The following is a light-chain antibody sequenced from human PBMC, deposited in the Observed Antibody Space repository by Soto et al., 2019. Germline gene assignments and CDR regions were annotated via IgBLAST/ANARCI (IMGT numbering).Light chain of an antibody. J-gene: IGKJ4*01. CDR2: GAS. CDR1: QSVSSGK. V-gene: IGKV3-20*01. Sequence: EIVLTQSPGTLSLSQGERATLSCRASQSVSSGKLAWYQQKPGQAPRLLIFGASGRATGIPDRFSGSGSGTDFSLTISRLEPEDSAVYYCQQYGSSLLTFGGGTKVDIK. CDR3: QQYGSSLLT.